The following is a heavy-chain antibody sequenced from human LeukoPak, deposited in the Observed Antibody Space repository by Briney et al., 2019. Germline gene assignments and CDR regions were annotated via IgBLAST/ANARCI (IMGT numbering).Heavy chain of an antibody. V-gene: IGHV3-30-3*01. CDR1: GFTFSSYA. CDR2: ISYDGSNK. J-gene: IGHJ6*02. CDR3: ARDYAAAGTIYYYYYGMDV. Sequence: PGGSLRLSCAASGFTFSSYAMHWVRQAPGKGLEWVAVISYDGSNKYYADSVKGRFTISRDNSKNTLYLQMNSLRAEDTAVHYCARDYAAAGTIYYYYYGMDVWGQGTTVTVSS. D-gene: IGHD6-13*01.